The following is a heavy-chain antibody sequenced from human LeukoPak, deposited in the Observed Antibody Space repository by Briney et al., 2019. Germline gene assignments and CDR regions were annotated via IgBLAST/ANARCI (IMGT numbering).Heavy chain of an antibody. J-gene: IGHJ4*02. CDR3: ARPYCSGGSCYPAEYYFDY. CDR1: GYSFTSYW. CDR2: IYPGDSDT. Sequence: GESLKISCKGSGYSFTSYWIGWVRQMPGKGLEWMGIIYPGDSDTRYSPSFQGQVIISADKSISTAYLQWSSLKASDTAMYYCARPYCSGGSCYPAEYYFDYWGQGTLVTVSS. D-gene: IGHD2-15*01. V-gene: IGHV5-51*01.